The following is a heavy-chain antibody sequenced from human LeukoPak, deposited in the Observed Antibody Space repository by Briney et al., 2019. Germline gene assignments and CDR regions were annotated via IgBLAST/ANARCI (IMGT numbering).Heavy chain of an antibody. Sequence: GGSLRLSCAASGFTFSSYAKHWVRQAPGKGLEWVANIKQDGSEKYYVDSVKGRFTISRDNAKNSLYLQMNSLRAEDTAVYYCARRYFDYWGQGTLVTVSS. V-gene: IGHV3-7*01. D-gene: IGHD2-15*01. CDR1: GFTFSSYA. J-gene: IGHJ4*02. CDR2: IKQDGSEK. CDR3: ARRYFDY.